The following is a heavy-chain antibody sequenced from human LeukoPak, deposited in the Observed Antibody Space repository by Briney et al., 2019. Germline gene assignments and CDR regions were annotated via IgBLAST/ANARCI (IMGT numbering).Heavy chain of an antibody. Sequence: PSETLSLTCAVYGGSFSGYYWSWIRQPPGKGLEWIGEINHSGSTNYNPSLKSRVTISVDTSKNQFSLKLSSVTAADTAVYYCARQLPYSSGYHPIYYYYYMDVWGKGTTVTISS. CDR3: ARQLPYSSGYHPIYYYYYMDV. V-gene: IGHV4-34*01. CDR2: INHSGST. J-gene: IGHJ6*03. CDR1: GGSFSGYY. D-gene: IGHD3-22*01.